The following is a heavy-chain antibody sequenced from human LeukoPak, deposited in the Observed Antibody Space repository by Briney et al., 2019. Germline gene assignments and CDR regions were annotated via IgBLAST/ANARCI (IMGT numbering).Heavy chain of an antibody. D-gene: IGHD3-22*01. CDR2: IGTAGDT. Sequence: QPGGSLRLFCAASGFSFSSYDMHWVRQATGKGLEWVSAIGTAGDTYYPGSVKGRFTISRENAKSSLYLQMNSLRAGDTAVYYCARARYDSSGFDYWGQGTLVTVSS. V-gene: IGHV3-13*01. J-gene: IGHJ4*02. CDR3: ARARYDSSGFDY. CDR1: GFSFSSYD.